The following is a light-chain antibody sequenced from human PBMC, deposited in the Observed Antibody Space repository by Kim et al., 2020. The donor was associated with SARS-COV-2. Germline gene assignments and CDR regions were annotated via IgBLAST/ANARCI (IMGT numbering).Light chain of an antibody. Sequence: ASVKLTCTLSSGNSSYAIAWHQQQPEKGPRFLMKLNSDGSHTKGDGIPDRFSGSSSGAERYLTISSLQSEDEADYYCQTWGTGIRVFGRGTQLTVL. CDR3: QTWGTGIRV. CDR2: LNSDGSH. J-gene: IGLJ3*02. CDR1: SGNSSYA. V-gene: IGLV4-69*01.